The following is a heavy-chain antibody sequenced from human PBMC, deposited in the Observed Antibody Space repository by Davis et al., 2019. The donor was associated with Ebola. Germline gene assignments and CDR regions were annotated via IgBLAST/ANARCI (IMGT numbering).Heavy chain of an antibody. CDR1: GFTFSIYW. Sequence: GESLKISCAASGFTFSIYWMHWVRQTPGKGLVWVSRINVDGSSTSYADSVKGRFTVSRDNARNSLFLQMNSLRAEDTAVYYCVKDLNRDNLVAYWGQGTLVTVSS. D-gene: IGHD1-14*01. CDR2: INVDGSST. V-gene: IGHV3-74*01. J-gene: IGHJ4*02. CDR3: VKDLNRDNLVAY.